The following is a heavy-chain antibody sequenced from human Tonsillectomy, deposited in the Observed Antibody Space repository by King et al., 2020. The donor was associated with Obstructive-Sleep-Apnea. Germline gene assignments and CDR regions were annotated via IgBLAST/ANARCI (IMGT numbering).Heavy chain of an antibody. D-gene: IGHD2-15*01. CDR3: AAGLGLLGSDY. V-gene: IGHV3-53*04. CDR1: GFTISSNY. CDR2: IYSGGST. Sequence: VQLVESGGGLVQPGGSLRLSCAASGFTISSNYMSWVRQAPGKGLEWVSVIYSGGSTYYADSVKGRFTISSNNSKNTLYLQMNSLRAEDTAVYYCAAGLGLLGSDYWGQGTLVTVSS. J-gene: IGHJ4*02.